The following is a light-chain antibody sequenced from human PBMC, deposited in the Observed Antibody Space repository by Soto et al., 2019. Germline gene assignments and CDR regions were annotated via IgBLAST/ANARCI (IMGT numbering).Light chain of an antibody. CDR3: QSYDSSLSGSGV. CDR2: GNS. CDR1: SSNIGAGYD. Sequence: QSVLTQPPSVSGAPGQRVTISCTGSSSNIGAGYDVHWYQQLPGTAPKLLIYGNSNRPSGVPDRFSGSKSGTSASLAITGLQAEAEADYYCQSYDSSLSGSGVFGTGTKVTVL. J-gene: IGLJ1*01. V-gene: IGLV1-40*01.